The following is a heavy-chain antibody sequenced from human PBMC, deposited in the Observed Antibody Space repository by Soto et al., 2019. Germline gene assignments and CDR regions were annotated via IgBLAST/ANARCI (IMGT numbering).Heavy chain of an antibody. CDR2: ISYDGIYK. CDR3: AKDMVGYCSGGSCYGGVEY. Sequence: QVQLVESGGGVVQPGRSLRLSCAASGFTFSSFGMHWVRQAPGKGLEWVAVISYDGIYKYYGDSVKGRFIISRYNSKNTLDLQMNSLIADDTAVFHCAKDMVGYCSGGSCYGGVEYWGQLNLVTVSS. D-gene: IGHD2-15*01. V-gene: IGHV3-30*18. CDR1: GFTFSSFG. J-gene: IGHJ4*02.